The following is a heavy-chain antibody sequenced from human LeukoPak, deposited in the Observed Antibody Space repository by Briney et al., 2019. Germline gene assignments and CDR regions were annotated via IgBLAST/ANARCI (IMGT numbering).Heavy chain of an antibody. V-gene: IGHV4-59*01. CDR2: IHDVGTT. CDR3: AKVNGWQYTHGYFDY. Sequence: TSSETLSLTCTVSGGSITNSYWSWIRQSPGKGLEWIGYIHDVGTTNHNPSLKSRVTLSIDTSANQFSLTLRSVTTADTAVYYCAKVNGWQYTHGYFDYWGQGALVTVSS. D-gene: IGHD6-19*01. J-gene: IGHJ4*02. CDR1: GGSITNSY.